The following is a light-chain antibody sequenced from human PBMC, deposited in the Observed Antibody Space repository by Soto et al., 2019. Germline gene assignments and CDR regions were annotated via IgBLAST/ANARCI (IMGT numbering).Light chain of an antibody. CDR3: QQYNNWPPMYT. J-gene: IGKJ2*01. CDR1: QSVSSD. CDR2: GAS. Sequence: EIVMTQAPATLSVSPGERVTLSCRASQSVSSDLAWYQQKPGQAPRLLIYGASASATGIPARFSGSGSGTEFTLTISSLQSEDFAVYYCQQYNNWPPMYTFGQGTKLEFK. V-gene: IGKV3-15*01.